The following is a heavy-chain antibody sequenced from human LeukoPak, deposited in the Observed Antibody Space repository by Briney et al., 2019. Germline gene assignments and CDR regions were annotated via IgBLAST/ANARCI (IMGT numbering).Heavy chain of an antibody. CDR3: AKRPRDGYNTPIDY. CDR1: GFSVSDTY. Sequence: GGSLRLSCAASGFSVSDTYMSWVPQAPGKGLEWVSGISPTFRETHYADSVKGRFTISSDNSKNTLYLEMTSLRAEDTAVYFCAKRPRDGYNTPIDYWGQGTLVTVSS. J-gene: IGHJ4*02. D-gene: IGHD5-24*01. V-gene: IGHV3-23*01. CDR2: ISPTFRET.